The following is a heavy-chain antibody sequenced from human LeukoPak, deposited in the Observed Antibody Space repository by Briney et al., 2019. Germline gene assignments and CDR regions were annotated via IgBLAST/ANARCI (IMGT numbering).Heavy chain of an antibody. J-gene: IGHJ4*02. Sequence: GGSLRLPCAASGFAFSSYWMSWVRQAPGKGLEWVANIKQDGSEKYYVDSVKGRFTISRDNAKNSLYLQMNSLRAEDTAVYYCARDWKWEHVDYWGQGTLVTVSS. V-gene: IGHV3-7*01. CDR2: IKQDGSEK. D-gene: IGHD1-26*01. CDR1: GFAFSSYW. CDR3: ARDWKWEHVDY.